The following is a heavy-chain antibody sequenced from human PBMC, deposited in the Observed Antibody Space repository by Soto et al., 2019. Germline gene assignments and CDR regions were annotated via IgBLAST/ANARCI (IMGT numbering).Heavy chain of an antibody. J-gene: IGHJ4*02. CDR3: ASHGPGIAAAGTRPFDY. D-gene: IGHD6-13*01. Sequence: SQTLRLTCAVYGGHFRDYYWSWIRQPPGKGLEWIGEINHSGSTNYNPSLKSRVTISVDTSQNQFSLKLSSVTAADTAVYYCASHGPGIAAAGTRPFDYWGQGTLVTGPS. CDR2: INHSGST. CDR1: GGHFRDYY. V-gene: IGHV4-34*01.